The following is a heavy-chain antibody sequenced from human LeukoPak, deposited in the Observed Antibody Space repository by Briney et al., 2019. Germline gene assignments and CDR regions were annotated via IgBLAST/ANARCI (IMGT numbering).Heavy chain of an antibody. D-gene: IGHD5-18*01. V-gene: IGHV3-74*01. Sequence: PGGSLRLSCAASGFTFSSYWMHWVRQAPGKGLVWVSRINSVGSSTSYADSVKGRFTISRDNAKNTLYLQMNSLRAEDTAVYYCARDSGYSYGTNNFDYWGQGTLVTVSS. CDR1: GFTFSSYW. CDR3: ARDSGYSYGTNNFDY. CDR2: INSVGSST. J-gene: IGHJ4*02.